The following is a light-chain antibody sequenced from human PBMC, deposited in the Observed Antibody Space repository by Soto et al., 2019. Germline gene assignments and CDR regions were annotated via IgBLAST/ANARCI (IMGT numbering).Light chain of an antibody. V-gene: IGKV1-33*01. CDR2: DAS. Sequence: IQMTQSPASLSASVGDSVTITCQATQDIRKYLNWYQQKPGKAPKLLIYDASSLKTGVPSRFSGSGSRTDFTFTISSLQPEDFATYYCQQYDNLPLIFGQGTRLEIK. CDR3: QQYDNLPLI. CDR1: QDIRKY. J-gene: IGKJ5*01.